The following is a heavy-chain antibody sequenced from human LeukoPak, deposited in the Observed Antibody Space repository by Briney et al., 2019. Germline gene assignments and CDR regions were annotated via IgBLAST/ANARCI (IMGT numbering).Heavy chain of an antibody. Sequence: SESLSLTCAVYGGSFSGYYWSWIRQPPGKGLEWIGEINHSGSTNYNPSLKSRVTISVDTSKNQFSLKLSSVTAADTAVYYCARVPRRTVTTFWTLNWFDPWGQGTLVTVSS. CDR1: GGSFSGYY. J-gene: IGHJ5*02. V-gene: IGHV4-34*01. CDR3: ARVPRRTVTTFWTLNWFDP. CDR2: INHSGST. D-gene: IGHD4-17*01.